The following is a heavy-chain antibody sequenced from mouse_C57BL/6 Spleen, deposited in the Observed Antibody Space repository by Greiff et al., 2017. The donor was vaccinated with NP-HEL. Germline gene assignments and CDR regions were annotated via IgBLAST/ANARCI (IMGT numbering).Heavy chain of an antibody. CDR1: GYTFTSYW. V-gene: IGHV1-69*01. Sequence: QVQLQQPGAELVMPGASVKLSCKASGYTFTSYWMHWVKQRPGQGLEWIGEIDPSDSYTNYNQKFKGKSTLTVDKSSSTAYMQLSSLTSEDSAVYYCAVLVWYFDVWGTGTTVTVSS. CDR2: IDPSDSYT. CDR3: AVLVWYFDV. J-gene: IGHJ1*03. D-gene: IGHD1-1*01.